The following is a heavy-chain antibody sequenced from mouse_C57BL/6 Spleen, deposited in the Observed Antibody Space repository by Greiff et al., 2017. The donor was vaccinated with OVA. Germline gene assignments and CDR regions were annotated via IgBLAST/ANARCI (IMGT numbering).Heavy chain of an antibody. CDR3: ARRSLYSAMDY. D-gene: IGHD1-3*01. J-gene: IGHJ4*01. V-gene: IGHV5-17*01. CDR1: GFTFSDYG. Sequence: EVMLVESGGGLVKPGGSLKLSCAASGFTFSDYGMHWVRQAPEKGLEWVAYISSGSSTIYYADTVKGRFTISRDNAKNTLFLQMTSLRSEDTAMYYCARRSLYSAMDYWGQGTSVTVSS. CDR2: ISSGSSTI.